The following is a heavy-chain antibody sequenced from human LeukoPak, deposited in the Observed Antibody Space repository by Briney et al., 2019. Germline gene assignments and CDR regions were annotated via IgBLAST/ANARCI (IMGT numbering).Heavy chain of an antibody. J-gene: IGHJ4*02. D-gene: IGHD1-1*01. CDR2: IKEDGSEK. V-gene: IGHV3-7*01. Sequence: PGGSLRLSCAASGFTFSGFWMSWVRQAPGKGLEWVANIKEDGSEKYYVDSVRGRFTISRDNAKNSLFVQMNSLRAGDTAVYYCARGGNWFDYWARESWSPSPQ. CDR1: GFTFSGFW. CDR3: ARGGNWFDY.